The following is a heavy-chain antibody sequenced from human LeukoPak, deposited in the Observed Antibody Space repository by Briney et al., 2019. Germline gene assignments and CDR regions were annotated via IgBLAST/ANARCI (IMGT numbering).Heavy chain of an antibody. D-gene: IGHD3-9*01. J-gene: IGHJ6*02. Sequence: PSETLSLTCTVSGGSVSSGSYYWSWVRQPPGKGLEWIGYIYYSGSTNYNPSLKSRVTISVDTSKNQFSLRLSSVTAADTAVYYCARDCKPFLLTGPLDGMDVWGQGTTVTVSS. V-gene: IGHV4-61*01. CDR3: ARDCKPFLLTGPLDGMDV. CDR2: IYYSGST. CDR1: GGSVSSGSYY.